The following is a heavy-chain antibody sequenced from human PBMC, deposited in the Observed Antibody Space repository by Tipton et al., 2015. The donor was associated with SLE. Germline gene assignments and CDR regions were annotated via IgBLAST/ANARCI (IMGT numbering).Heavy chain of an antibody. Sequence: QLVQSGAEVKKPGASVRVSCKASGYAFTEDYLHWVRLAPGQGLEWMGWVNPNSGGRNLAQKFQGRVTMTRDTSITTVFMELSGLTSDDTGIYFCAKARRVAAPGHNYFYMDVWGNGTPVTVSS. J-gene: IGHJ6*03. D-gene: IGHD6-25*01. CDR2: VNPNSGGR. CDR1: GYAFTEDY. V-gene: IGHV1-2*02. CDR3: AKARRVAAPGHNYFYMDV.